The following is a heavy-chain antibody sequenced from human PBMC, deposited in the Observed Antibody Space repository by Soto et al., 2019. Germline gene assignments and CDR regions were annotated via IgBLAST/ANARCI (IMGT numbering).Heavy chain of an antibody. V-gene: IGHV1-2*06. J-gene: IGHJ6*02. CDR3: ARGDSTDCSPGVCPFFYKPYMDV. Sequence: ASVKVSCKASGYSFTDYHIHGVRQAPGQGLEWLGRINPKRGGTITAQKFQCGVTMTTDTSISTVSMELTRLTSDDTSIYYCARGDSTDCSPGVCPFFYKPYMDVWGPGTTVTVFS. D-gene: IGHD2-8*01. CDR2: INPKRGGT. CDR1: GYSFTDYH.